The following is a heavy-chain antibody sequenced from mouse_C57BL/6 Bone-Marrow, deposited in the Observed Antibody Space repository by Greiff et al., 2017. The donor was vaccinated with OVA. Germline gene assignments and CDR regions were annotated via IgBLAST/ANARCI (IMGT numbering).Heavy chain of an antibody. J-gene: IGHJ2*01. V-gene: IGHV2-5*01. D-gene: IGHD1-1*01. CDR2: IWRGGST. Sequence: VMLVESGPGLVQPSQSLSITCTVSGFSLTSYGVHWVRQSPGKGLEWLGVIWRGGSTDYNAAFMSRLSITKDNSKSQVFFKMNSLQADDTAIYYCAKKGYYGSSHYFDYWGQGTTLTVSS. CDR1: GFSLTSYG. CDR3: AKKGYYGSSHYFDY.